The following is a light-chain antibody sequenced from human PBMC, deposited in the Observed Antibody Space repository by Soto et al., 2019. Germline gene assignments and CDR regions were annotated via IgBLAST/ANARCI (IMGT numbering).Light chain of an antibody. Sequence: QSVLTQPPSVSEAPRQRVTISCSGSSSNIGNNAVNWYQQLPGQAPKLMIYEGSKRPSGVSNRFSGSKSGNTASLTISGLQAEDEADYYCCSYAGSSTWVFGGGTKLTVL. J-gene: IGLJ3*02. CDR3: CSYAGSSTWV. CDR1: SSNIGNNA. CDR2: EGS. V-gene: IGLV2-23*01.